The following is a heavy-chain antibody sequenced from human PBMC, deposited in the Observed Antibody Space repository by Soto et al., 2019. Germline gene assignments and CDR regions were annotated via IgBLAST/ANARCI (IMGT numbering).Heavy chain of an antibody. CDR2: IDPTDSYT. CDR1: GYSFTRKW. V-gene: IGHV5-10-1*01. J-gene: IGHJ5*02. CDR3: ATTPPPCGSYCFAWFDP. Sequence: GESLKISCKASGYSFTRKWISWVRQMPGKGLEWMGRIDPTDSYTNYSPSFQGHVTISVDKSSSTAYVQWSSLKASDTAMYYCATTPPPCGSYCFAWFDPLSQGTLLTVSS. D-gene: IGHD1-26*01.